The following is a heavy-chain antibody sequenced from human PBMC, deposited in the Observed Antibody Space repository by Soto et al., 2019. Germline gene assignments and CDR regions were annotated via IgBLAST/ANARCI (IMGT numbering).Heavy chain of an antibody. CDR2: MNPNSGNT. D-gene: IGHD4-17*01. CDR3: ARGVKYGAYSRWFDP. CDR1: GGTFSIYD. Sequence: GASVKVSCTASGGTFSIYDINWVRQATGQGLEYLGWMNPNSGNTGYVQKFQGRVTMTRDTSISTAYMELSSLRSEDTAVYFCARGVKYGAYSRWFDPWGQGTLVTVSS. V-gene: IGHV1-8*02. J-gene: IGHJ5*02.